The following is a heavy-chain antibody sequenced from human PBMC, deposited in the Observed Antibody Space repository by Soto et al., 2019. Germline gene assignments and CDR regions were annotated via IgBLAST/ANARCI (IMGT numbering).Heavy chain of an antibody. J-gene: IGHJ1*01. V-gene: IGHV1-69*12. D-gene: IGHD2-2*01. CDR3: ARDPRCSSTSCYDEYFQH. CDR1: GGTFSSYA. CDR2: IIPIFGTA. Sequence: QVQLVQSGAEVKKPGSSVKVSCKASGGTFSSYAISWVRQAPGQGLEWMGGIIPIFGTANYAQKFQGRVTITADESTGTAYMELSSLSSEDTAVYYCARDPRCSSTSCYDEYFQHWGQGTLVTVSS.